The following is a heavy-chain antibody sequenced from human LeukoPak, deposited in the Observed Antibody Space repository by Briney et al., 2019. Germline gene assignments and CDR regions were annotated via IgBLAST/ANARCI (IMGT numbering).Heavy chain of an antibody. D-gene: IGHD2-15*01. CDR3: ARDHYSGGMGV. CDR2: IYGGSTT. Sequence: GESLRLSCAASGFTVSSIYMSWVRQAPGKGLEWVSVIYGGSTTFYADSAKGRFTISRDNSKNTLDLQMNSLRAEDTAVYYCARDHYSGGMGVWGQGTAVTVSS. V-gene: IGHV3-66*01. J-gene: IGHJ6*02. CDR1: GFTVSSIY.